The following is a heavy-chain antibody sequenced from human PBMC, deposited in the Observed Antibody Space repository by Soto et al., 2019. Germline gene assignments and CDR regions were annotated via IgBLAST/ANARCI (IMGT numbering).Heavy chain of an antibody. CDR3: GRGVHDWAPFCPGACYGMDV. D-gene: IGHD1-26*01. J-gene: IGHJ6*02. CDR1: GDTFSSYA. CDR2: VIAIFGTA. V-gene: IGHV1-69*01. Sequence: QVQLVQSGAEVKKPGSSVKVSCKASGDTFSSYAISWVRQAPGQGLEWMGGVIAIFGTANYAQKFQGRVTITAAESTSTAYMELSSLRSEDTAVYYCGRGVHDWAPFCPGACYGMDVWGQGTTVTVS.